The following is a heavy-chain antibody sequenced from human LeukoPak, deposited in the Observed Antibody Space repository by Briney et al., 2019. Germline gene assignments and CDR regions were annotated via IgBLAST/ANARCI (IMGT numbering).Heavy chain of an antibody. D-gene: IGHD3-9*01. V-gene: IGHV3-23*01. CDR2: ISGSGGST. J-gene: IGHJ4*02. CDR3: AKDLVIQTEGGDSYFDY. CDR1: GFTFSSYA. Sequence: TGGSLRLSCAASGFTFSSYAMSWVRQAPGKGLEWVSAISGSGGSTYYADSVKGRFTISRDNSKNTLYLQMNSLRAEDTAVYYCAKDLVIQTEGGDSYFDYWGQGTLVTVSS.